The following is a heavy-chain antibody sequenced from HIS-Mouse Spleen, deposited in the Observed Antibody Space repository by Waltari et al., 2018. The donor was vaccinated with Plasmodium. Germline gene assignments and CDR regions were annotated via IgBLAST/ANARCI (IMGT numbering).Heavy chain of an antibody. V-gene: IGHV3-30*18. CDR3: AKDRRSSSWYVDY. D-gene: IGHD6-13*01. CDR1: GFTFSSYG. J-gene: IGHJ4*02. CDR2: ISYDGSNK. Sequence: QVQLVESGGGVVQPGRSLRLSCAASGFTFSSYGMHWVRQAPGKGLEWGAVISYDGSNKYYADSVKVRFTISRDNSKNTLYLQMNSLRAEDTAVYYCAKDRRSSSWYVDYWGQGTLVTVSS.